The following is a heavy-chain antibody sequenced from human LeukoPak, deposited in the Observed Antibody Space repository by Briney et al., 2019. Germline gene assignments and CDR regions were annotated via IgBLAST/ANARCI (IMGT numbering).Heavy chain of an antibody. J-gene: IGHJ4*02. V-gene: IGHV3-7*01. CDR3: ARDRTEGRSSSHFDY. D-gene: IGHD6-6*01. CDR2: IKEDGSEK. Sequence: AGGSLRLSCAASGLNFWRHWMSGVRQAPGKGLEWVANIKEDGSEKYYVDSVKGRFTISRDNANMYLQMNSLRAEHTAVYYCARDRTEGRSSSHFDYWGQGTLVTVSS. CDR1: GLNFWRHW.